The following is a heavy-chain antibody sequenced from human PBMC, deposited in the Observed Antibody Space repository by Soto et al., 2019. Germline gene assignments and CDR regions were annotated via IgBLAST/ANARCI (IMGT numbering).Heavy chain of an antibody. CDR2: INPNSGDT. Sequence: QVQLVQSGAEVKKPGASVTVSCKASGYSFSDYYLHWVRQAPGQGPEWMGRINPNSGDTKFAQKFQGRVTMTRDTSVRTAFMELNWLKPDDTAVYYCARESGGATATLDYYYFYRDIWGKGTTVTVSS. CDR3: ARESGGATATLDYYYFYRDI. CDR1: GYSFSDYY. V-gene: IGHV1-2*06. D-gene: IGHD5-12*01. J-gene: IGHJ6*03.